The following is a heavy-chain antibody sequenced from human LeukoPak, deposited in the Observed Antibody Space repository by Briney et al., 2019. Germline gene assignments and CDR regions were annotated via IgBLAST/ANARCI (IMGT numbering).Heavy chain of an antibody. V-gene: IGHV4-59*01. J-gene: IGHJ4*02. Sequence: SETLSLTCTVSGGSISSYYWSWIRQPPGKGLEWIGYIYYSGSTNYNPSLKSRVTISVYTCKNQCSLKLSSVTAADTAVYYCARGVGIWFGELLTHFDYWGQGTLVTVSS. CDR1: GGSISSYY. CDR2: IYYSGST. CDR3: ARGVGIWFGELLTHFDY. D-gene: IGHD3-10*01.